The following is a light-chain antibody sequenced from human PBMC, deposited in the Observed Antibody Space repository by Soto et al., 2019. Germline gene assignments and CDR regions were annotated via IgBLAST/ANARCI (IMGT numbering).Light chain of an antibody. J-gene: IGLJ1*01. Sequence: SYELTQPSSVSVSPGQTARLTCSGDALSKQYTYWYQQKPGQAPVLLKYKDSERPSGIPERFSGSSSGTTVTLTITGVQAEDEADYYCQSADSSGTSVFGTGTKLTVL. CDR2: KDS. CDR1: ALSKQY. CDR3: QSADSSGTSV. V-gene: IGLV3-25*03.